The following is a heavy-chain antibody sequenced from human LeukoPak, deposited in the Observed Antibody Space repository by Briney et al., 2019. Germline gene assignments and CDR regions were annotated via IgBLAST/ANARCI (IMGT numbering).Heavy chain of an antibody. CDR3: ARDAFLDQGVDY. CDR2: IYYSGST. V-gene: IGHV4-39*07. D-gene: IGHD1-1*01. J-gene: IGHJ4*02. CDR1: GGSISSSSYY. Sequence: PSETLSLTCTVSGGSISSSSYYWGWIRQPPGKGLEWIGSIYYSGSTYYNPSLKSRVTISVDKSKNQFSLKLSSVTAADTAVYYCARDAFLDQGVDYWGQGTLVTVSS.